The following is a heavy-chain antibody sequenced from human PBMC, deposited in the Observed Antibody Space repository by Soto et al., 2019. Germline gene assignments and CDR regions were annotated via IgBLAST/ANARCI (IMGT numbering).Heavy chain of an antibody. V-gene: IGHV3-53*01. CDR1: GLTVAGSY. D-gene: IGHD6-19*01. Sequence: GGSLRLSCVASGLTVAGSYMAWVRQAPGKGLEWASVIYNDGTTYYSESVEGRFTISRDNSKNTLYLQMDRLRDEDTAVYYCVXDGSTGXQFDSWGQGTLVTVSS. CDR2: IYNDGTT. J-gene: IGHJ4*02. CDR3: VXDGSTGXQFDS.